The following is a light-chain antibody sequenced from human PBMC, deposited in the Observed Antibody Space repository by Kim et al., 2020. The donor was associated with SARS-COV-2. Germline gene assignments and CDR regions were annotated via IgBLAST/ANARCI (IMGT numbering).Light chain of an antibody. J-gene: IGLJ3*02. CDR2: RDN. CDR1: SDNVGNQG. V-gene: IGLV10-54*01. Sequence: LTQPPSVSKGLRQTATLTCPGNSDNVGNQGAAWLQHPQGHPPKLLSYRDNNRPSGISERLSASRSGNTASLTITGLQPEDEADYYCSAWDSSLSAWVFGGGTKLTVL. CDR3: SAWDSSLSAWV.